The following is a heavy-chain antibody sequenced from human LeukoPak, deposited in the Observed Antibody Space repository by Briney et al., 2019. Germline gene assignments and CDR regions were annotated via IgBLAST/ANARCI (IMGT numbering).Heavy chain of an antibody. Sequence: ASVKVSCEASGYTFTSYGISWVRQAPGQGLEWMGWISAYNGNTNYAQKLQGRVTMTTDTSTSTAYMELRSLRSDDTAVYYCARDGDGYQRDAFDIWGQGTMVTVSS. D-gene: IGHD5-24*01. CDR3: ARDGDGYQRDAFDI. CDR1: GYTFTSYG. V-gene: IGHV1-18*01. CDR2: ISAYNGNT. J-gene: IGHJ3*02.